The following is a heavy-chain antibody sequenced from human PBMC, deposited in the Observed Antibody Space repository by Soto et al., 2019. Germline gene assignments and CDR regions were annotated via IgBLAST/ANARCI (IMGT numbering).Heavy chain of an antibody. D-gene: IGHD2-15*01. Sequence: SETLSLTCTVSGGSISSSSYYWGWIRQPPGKGLEWIGSIYYSGSTYYNPSLKSRVTISVDRSKNQFSLNLSSVTAADTAVYYCARGFCRGGTCYGYDYWGQGTQVTVSS. CDR3: ARGFCRGGTCYGYDY. CDR2: IYYSGST. CDR1: GGSISSSSYY. V-gene: IGHV4-39*07. J-gene: IGHJ4*02.